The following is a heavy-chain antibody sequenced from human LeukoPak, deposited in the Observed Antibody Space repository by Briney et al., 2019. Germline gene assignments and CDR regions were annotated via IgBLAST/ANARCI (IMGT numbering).Heavy chain of an antibody. D-gene: IGHD3-22*01. Sequence: SETLSLTCTVSGGSISCGDYYWSWIRQPPGKGLKWIGYIFYSGNTYYNPSLKSRVTISVDTSKNQFSLKLSSVTAADTAVYYCARGFSYYYDSSGYLALKYWGQGTLVTVSS. CDR2: IFYSGNT. V-gene: IGHV4-30-4*01. J-gene: IGHJ4*02. CDR1: GGSISCGDYY. CDR3: ARGFSYYYDSSGYLALKY.